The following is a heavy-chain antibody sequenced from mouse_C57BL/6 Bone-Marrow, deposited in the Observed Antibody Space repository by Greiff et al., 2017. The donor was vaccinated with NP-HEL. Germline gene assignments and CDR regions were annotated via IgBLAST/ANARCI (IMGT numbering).Heavy chain of an antibody. J-gene: IGHJ3*01. Sequence: DVKLVESGGGLVQPKGSLKLSCAASGFSFNTYAMNWVRQAPGKGLEWVARIRSKSNNYATYYADSVKDRFTISRDDSESMLYLQMNNLKTEDTAMYYCVYGNSWFAYWGQGTLVTVSA. CDR3: VYGNSWFAY. CDR2: IRSKSNNYAT. D-gene: IGHD2-1*01. CDR1: GFSFNTYA. V-gene: IGHV10-1*01.